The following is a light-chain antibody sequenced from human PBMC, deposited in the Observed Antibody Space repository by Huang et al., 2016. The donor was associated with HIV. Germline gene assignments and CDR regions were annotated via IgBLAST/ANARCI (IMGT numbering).Light chain of an antibody. CDR3: MQTSETPLT. V-gene: IGKV2-28*01. CDR1: QSLLHSDGYTY. CDR2: LAA. J-gene: IGKJ4*01. Sequence: DIVMTQSPLSLPVTLGGPASISCKSSQSLLHSDGYTYLDWYRQKPGQSPQLLVYLAADRGPGVPDRFSGSGSGTYFTLKISRVEAEDVGVYYCMQTSETPLTFGGGTKVDIK.